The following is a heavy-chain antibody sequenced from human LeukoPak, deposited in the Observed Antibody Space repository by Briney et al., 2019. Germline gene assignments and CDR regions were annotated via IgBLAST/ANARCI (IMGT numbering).Heavy chain of an antibody. V-gene: IGHV3-23*01. D-gene: IGHD6-19*01. Sequence: GGSLRLSCAASGFTFSSYAMSWVRQAPVKGLEWVSAISGSGGSTYYADSVKGRFTISRDNSKNTLYLQMNSLRAEDTAVYYCAKDLEQWLIPYYFDYWGQGTLVTVSP. J-gene: IGHJ4*02. CDR2: ISGSGGST. CDR3: AKDLEQWLIPYYFDY. CDR1: GFTFSSYA.